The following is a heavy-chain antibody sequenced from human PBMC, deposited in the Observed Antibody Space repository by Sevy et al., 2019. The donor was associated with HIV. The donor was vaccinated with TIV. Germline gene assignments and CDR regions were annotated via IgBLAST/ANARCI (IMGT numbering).Heavy chain of an antibody. J-gene: IGHJ3*02. CDR2: ISSSSSYT. CDR1: GFTFSDYY. V-gene: IGHV3-11*06. D-gene: IGHD3-10*01. CDR3: AREIEDTMVRGGWDS. Sequence: GGSLRLSCATSGFTFSDYYMSWIRQAPGKGLEWVSSISSSSSYTNYADSVKGRFTISRDNAKNSLYLQMNSLRAEDAAMYYCAREIEDTMVRGGWDSWGQGTMVTVSS.